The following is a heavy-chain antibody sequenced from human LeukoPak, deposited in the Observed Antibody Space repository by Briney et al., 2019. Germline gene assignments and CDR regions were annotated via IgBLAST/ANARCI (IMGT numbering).Heavy chain of an antibody. V-gene: IGHV3-9*01. CDR3: ANLGSAGCRRITSCSAYMDV. J-gene: IGHJ6*03. Sequence: GGSLRLSCAASGFTFDDYAMHWVRHAPGKGLEWVSGISWNSGSIGYADSVKGRFTISRDNAKNSLYLQMNSLRDEDTALYYCANLGSAGCRRITSCSAYMDVWGKGTTVTVSS. CDR1: GFTFDDYA. CDR2: ISWNSGSI. D-gene: IGHD2-2*01.